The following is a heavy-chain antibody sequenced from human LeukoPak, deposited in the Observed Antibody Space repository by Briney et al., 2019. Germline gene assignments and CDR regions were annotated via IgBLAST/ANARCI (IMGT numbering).Heavy chain of an antibody. Sequence: GGSLRLSCAASGFTFSSYPMSWVRQAPGKGLEWVSAISGRGDSTYYADSVKGRFTISRDNSKNTLYLQMNSLRAEDTAVYYCATPPVDTATFDYWGQGTVVSVSS. D-gene: IGHD5-18*01. CDR2: ISGRGDST. J-gene: IGHJ4*02. CDR1: GFTFSSYP. CDR3: ATPPVDTATFDY. V-gene: IGHV3-23*01.